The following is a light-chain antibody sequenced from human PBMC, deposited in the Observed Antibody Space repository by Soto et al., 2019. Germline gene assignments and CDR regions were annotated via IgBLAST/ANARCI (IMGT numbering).Light chain of an antibody. CDR3: QQYGSSPLG. J-gene: IGKJ4*01. CDR1: QSVSSSY. Sequence: EIVLTQSPGTLSLSPGERATLSCRASQSVSSSYLAWYQQKPGQAPRLLIYGASSRATGIPDRFSGSGSGTDFTLTISSLEPEDFEVYYCQQYGSSPLGFGGGTKVEIK. V-gene: IGKV3-20*01. CDR2: GAS.